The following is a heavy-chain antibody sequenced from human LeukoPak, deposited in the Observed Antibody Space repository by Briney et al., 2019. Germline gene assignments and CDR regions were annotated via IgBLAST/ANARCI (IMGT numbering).Heavy chain of an antibody. J-gene: IGHJ5*02. CDR1: GGSISSGDYY. CDR3: ARAGNHYYGLLHP. CDR2: IYYSGST. Sequence: PSETLSLTCTVSGGSISSGDYYWSWIRQPPGKGLEWIGYIYYSGSTYYNPSLKSRVTISVDTSKNQFSLKLSSVTAADTAVYYCARAGNHYYGLLHPWGQGTLVTVSS. V-gene: IGHV4-30-4*02. D-gene: IGHD3-10*01.